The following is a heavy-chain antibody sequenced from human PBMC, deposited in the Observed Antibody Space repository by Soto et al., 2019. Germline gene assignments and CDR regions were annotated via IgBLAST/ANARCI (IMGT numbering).Heavy chain of an antibody. CDR3: ARVLRVYDWLPQGAVDI. CDR1: GFTFRDYY. J-gene: IGHJ3*02. Sequence: QVKLVDSGGDLVKPAGSLRLSCAASGFTFRDYYMSWIRQAPGKGLEWVSYISGSGSYTNYADSVTGRFTISRDNAKKSRSLQMNSLRPEDTAVYYCARVLRVYDWLPQGAVDIWGQGTMVTVSS. V-gene: IGHV3-11*06. D-gene: IGHD3-9*01. CDR2: ISGSGSYT.